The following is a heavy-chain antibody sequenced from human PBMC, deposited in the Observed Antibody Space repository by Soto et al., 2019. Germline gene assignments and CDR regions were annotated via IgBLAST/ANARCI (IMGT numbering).Heavy chain of an antibody. CDR2: IRSKAYGGTT. J-gene: IGHJ6*02. Sequence: PGGSLRLSCTASGFTFGDYAMSWVRQAPGKGLEWVGFIRSKAYGGTTEYAASVKGRFTISRDDSKSIAYLQMNSLKTEDTAVYYCSRSSSSYYYYGMDVWGQGTTVTV. CDR1: GFTFGDYA. V-gene: IGHV3-49*04. D-gene: IGHD6-13*01. CDR3: SRSSSSYYYYGMDV.